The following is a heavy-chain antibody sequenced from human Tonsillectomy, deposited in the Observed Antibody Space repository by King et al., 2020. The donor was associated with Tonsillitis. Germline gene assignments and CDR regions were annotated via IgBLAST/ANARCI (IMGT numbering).Heavy chain of an antibody. V-gene: IGHV3-33*05. D-gene: IGHD4-17*01. CDR3: ARDFNDYGAYVYYYYGMDV. CDR2: ISYDGSNK. CDR1: GFTFSSYG. J-gene: IGHJ6*02. Sequence: VHLVESGGGVVQPGRSLRLSCAASGFTFSSYGMHWVRQAPGKGLEWVAVISYDGSNKYYADSVKGRFTISRDNSKNTLYLQMNSLRAEDTAVYYCARDFNDYGAYVYYYYGMDVWGQGTTVTVSS.